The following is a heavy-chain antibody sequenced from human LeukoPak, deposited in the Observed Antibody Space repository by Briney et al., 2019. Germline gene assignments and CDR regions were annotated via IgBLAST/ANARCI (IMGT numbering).Heavy chain of an antibody. CDR2: VRTKTHGGAP. Sequence: GGSLRLSCKGSGVTFGDYAVTWFRQAPGKRLEWVGFVRTKTHGGAPETAASVKGRFNVSRDDSEGIAYLQMTSLATEDTAMYYCARINFRDYRGYTWFEPWGQGTLVTVSS. V-gene: IGHV3-49*03. D-gene: IGHD3-10*01. CDR3: ARINFRDYRGYTWFEP. CDR1: GVTFGDYA. J-gene: IGHJ5*02.